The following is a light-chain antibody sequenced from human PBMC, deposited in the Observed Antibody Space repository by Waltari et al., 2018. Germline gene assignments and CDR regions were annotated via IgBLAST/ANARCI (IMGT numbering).Light chain of an antibody. Sequence: QSALTQPASVSGSPGQSITISCTGTSSDVGNYNLVSWYQQYPGKAPKVMIYDDNRRPAGVSGLFSGSKSRNTASRTSSVVQAEDEADYYCCSYAGSYTWVFGGGTKLTVL. V-gene: IGLV2-23*01. J-gene: IGLJ3*02. CDR1: SSDVGNYNL. CDR3: CSYAGSYTWV. CDR2: DDN.